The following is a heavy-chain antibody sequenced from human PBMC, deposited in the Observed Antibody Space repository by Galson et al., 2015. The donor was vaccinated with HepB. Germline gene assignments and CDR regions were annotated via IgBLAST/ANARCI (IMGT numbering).Heavy chain of an antibody. CDR2: IKEDGSAT. D-gene: IGHD3-10*01. V-gene: IGHV3-7*01. Sequence: SLRLSCAASGFIFKTYWMRWLRQAPGKGLEWVASIKEDGSATYYVDSVKGRFTISRDNAKNSLYLQMNSLRVEDTAVYYCAGGGVHHGFDVGGQGTMVTVSS. CDR3: AGGGVHHGFDV. CDR1: GFIFKTYW. J-gene: IGHJ3*01.